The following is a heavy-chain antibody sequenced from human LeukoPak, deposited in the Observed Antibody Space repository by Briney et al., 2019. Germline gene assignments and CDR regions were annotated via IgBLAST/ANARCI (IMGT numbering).Heavy chain of an antibody. CDR1: GGTFGSYA. Sequence: ASVKVSCKASGGTFGSYAISWVRQAPGQGLEWMGGIIPIFGTANYAQKFQGRVTITADESTSTAYMELSSLRSEDTAVYYCARDRRRYSSSWYPDWFDPWGQGTLVTVSS. V-gene: IGHV1-69*13. CDR3: ARDRRRYSSSWYPDWFDP. CDR2: IIPIFGTA. D-gene: IGHD6-13*01. J-gene: IGHJ5*02.